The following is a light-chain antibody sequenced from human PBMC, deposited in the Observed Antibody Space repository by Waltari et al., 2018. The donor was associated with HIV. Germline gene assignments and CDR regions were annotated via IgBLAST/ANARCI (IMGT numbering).Light chain of an antibody. CDR1: SSDVGGYNY. CDR3: SSYAGSNNSV. CDR2: EVS. Sequence: QSALTQPPSASGSPGQSVTISCTGTSSDVGGYNYVSWYQQHPGKAPKLMIYEVSKRPSGVPYRFSGSKSGNTASLTVSGLQAEDEADYYCSSYAGSNNSVFGTGTKVTVL. J-gene: IGLJ1*01. V-gene: IGLV2-8*01.